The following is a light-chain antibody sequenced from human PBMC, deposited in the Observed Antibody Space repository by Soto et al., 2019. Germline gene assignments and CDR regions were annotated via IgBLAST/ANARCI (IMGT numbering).Light chain of an antibody. CDR1: QSVSSNF. V-gene: IGKV3-20*01. CDR2: GAS. Sequence: DIVLTQSPGTLSLSPGERATLSCRASQSVSSNFLAWYQQKPGQAPRLLIYGASSRATGIPDRFSGSGSGTDFTRTINRLEPADFAVYYCQYYGSSSTFGQGTKVEIK. CDR3: QYYGSSST. J-gene: IGKJ1*01.